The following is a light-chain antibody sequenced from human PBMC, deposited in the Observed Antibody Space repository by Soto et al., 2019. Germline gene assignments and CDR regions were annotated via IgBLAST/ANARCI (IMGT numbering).Light chain of an antibody. J-gene: IGKJ2*01. CDR1: QNINNY. V-gene: IGKV3-11*01. CDR2: DAY. Sequence: EIVLTQSPATLSLSPGERGTLSCRASQNINNYLAWYQQKPGQPPRLLIYDAYNRATGIPARFRGSGSGTDFTLTISSLEPEYCAVYYCQQRSNWRLTFGQGTKLEIK. CDR3: QQRSNWRLT.